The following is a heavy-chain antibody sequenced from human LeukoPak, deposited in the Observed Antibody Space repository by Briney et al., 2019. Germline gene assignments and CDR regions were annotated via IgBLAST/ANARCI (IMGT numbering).Heavy chain of an antibody. CDR2: IYPGDSDT. V-gene: IGHV5-51*01. D-gene: IGHD2-2*02. Sequence: GESLKFSCKGFGYSFTSYWIGWVRQMPGKGLEWMGIIYPGDSDTRYRPSLQSQVTISADKSISTAYLQCSRLKASDTAMYYCARIVVVPAAILGEYYYYMDVWGKGTTVTVSS. J-gene: IGHJ6*03. CDR1: GYSFTSYW. CDR3: ARIVVVPAAILGEYYYYMDV.